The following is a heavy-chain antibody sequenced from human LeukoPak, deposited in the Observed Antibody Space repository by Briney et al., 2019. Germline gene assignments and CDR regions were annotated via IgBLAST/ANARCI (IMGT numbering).Heavy chain of an antibody. CDR3: ARLVKGYCSSTSCSVVVAAIRRGHYYYYMDV. Sequence: PSETLSLTCTVAGGSISSGNYYWNWIRQPAGKGLEWIGRIYTRGSTNYNPSLKSRVTISVDTSKNQFSLKLSSVTAADTAVYYCARLVKGYCSSTSCSVVVAAIRRGHYYYYMDVWGKGTTVTISS. V-gene: IGHV4-61*02. J-gene: IGHJ6*03. CDR1: GGSISSGNYY. D-gene: IGHD2-2*01. CDR2: IYTRGST.